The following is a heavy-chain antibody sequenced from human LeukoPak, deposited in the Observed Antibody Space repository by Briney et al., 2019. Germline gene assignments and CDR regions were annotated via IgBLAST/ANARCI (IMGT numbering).Heavy chain of an antibody. Sequence: SETLSLTCTVSGGSISSYYWSWIRQPAGKGLEWIGRIYTSGSTNYNPSLKSRVTMSVDTSKNQFSLKLSSVTAADTAVYYCERGAYYYDSSGPGGWFDPWGQGTLVTVSS. CDR1: GGSISSYY. J-gene: IGHJ5*02. V-gene: IGHV4-4*07. CDR3: ERGAYYYDSSGPGGWFDP. D-gene: IGHD3-22*01. CDR2: IYTSGST.